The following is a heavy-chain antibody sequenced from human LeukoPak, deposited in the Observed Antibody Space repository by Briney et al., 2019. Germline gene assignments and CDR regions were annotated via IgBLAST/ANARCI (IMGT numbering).Heavy chain of an antibody. CDR1: GFTFSSNA. CDR2: ISSNGGST. Sequence: PGGSLRLSCSASGFTFSSNAMHWVRQAPGKGLECVSAISSNGGSTYYADSVKGRFTISRDNSKNTLYLQMSSLRGDDTAMYYCVRVGNHLALDNWGQGTLVTVSS. J-gene: IGHJ4*02. D-gene: IGHD1-14*01. V-gene: IGHV3-64D*09. CDR3: VRVGNHLALDN.